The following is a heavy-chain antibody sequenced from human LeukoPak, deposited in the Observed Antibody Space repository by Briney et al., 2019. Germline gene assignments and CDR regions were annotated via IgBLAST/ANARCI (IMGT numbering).Heavy chain of an antibody. Sequence: PSGTLSLTCAVSGGSISSSNWWSWVRQPPGKGLEWIGEIYHSGSTNYNPSLKSRVTISVDKSKNQFSLKLSSVTAADTAVYYCARAVGLNYYGSGSYYDYYYYYGMDVWGQGTTVTVSS. J-gene: IGHJ6*02. CDR3: ARAVGLNYYGSGSYYDYYYYYGMDV. D-gene: IGHD3-10*01. CDR1: GGSISSSNW. CDR2: IYHSGST. V-gene: IGHV4-4*02.